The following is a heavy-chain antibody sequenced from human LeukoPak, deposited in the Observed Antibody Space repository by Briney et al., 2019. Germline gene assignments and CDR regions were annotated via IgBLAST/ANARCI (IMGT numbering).Heavy chain of an antibody. J-gene: IGHJ6*03. Sequence: SETLSLTCTVSGGSISSYYRSWIRQPPGKGLEWIGYIYTSGSTNYNPSLKSRVTISVDTSKNQLSLKLSSVTAADTAVYYCARHPQPGRAYYYYMDVWGKGTTVTVSS. CDR3: ARHPQPGRAYYYYMDV. V-gene: IGHV4-4*09. CDR1: GGSISSYY. CDR2: IYTSGST. D-gene: IGHD3-10*01.